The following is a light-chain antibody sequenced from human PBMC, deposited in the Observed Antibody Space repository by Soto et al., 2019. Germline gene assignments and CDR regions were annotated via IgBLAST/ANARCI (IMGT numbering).Light chain of an antibody. CDR3: QQYKTGWT. V-gene: IGKV1-5*01. CDR2: DAS. CDR1: EDVDTF. Sequence: EIQMTQSPSTLSASVGDTVSVTCRASEDVDTFLAWHQQKLGRAPELLISDASDLKSGVPSRFRGSGSGPDCALTISGLQPDDSATYDCQQYKTGWTFGQGTKVDSK. J-gene: IGKJ1*01.